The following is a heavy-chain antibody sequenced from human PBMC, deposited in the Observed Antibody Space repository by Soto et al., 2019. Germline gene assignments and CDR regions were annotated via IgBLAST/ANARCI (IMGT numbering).Heavy chain of an antibody. V-gene: IGHV4-61*08. Sequence: PSETLSLTCTVSGDSVSSSDYYWNWVRQAPGKGLEWIGNIYYNGNTNYNPSLRGRLSISLETSKNQFSLKLTSVTVADTAVYYCTRYSGSYSADCWGQGALVTVSP. CDR2: IYYNGNT. J-gene: IGHJ4*02. D-gene: IGHD1-26*01. CDR1: GDSVSSSDYY. CDR3: TRYSGSYSADC.